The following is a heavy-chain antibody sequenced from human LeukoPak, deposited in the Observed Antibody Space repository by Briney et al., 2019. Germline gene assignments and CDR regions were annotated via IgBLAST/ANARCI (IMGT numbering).Heavy chain of an antibody. CDR1: GYTFTSYD. J-gene: IGHJ4*02. CDR3: ATLTTDYDILTGYFDY. Sequence: ASVKVSCKASGYTFTSYDINWVRQATGQGLEWMGWMNPNSGNTGYAQKFQGRVTVTEDTSTDTAYMELSSLRSEDTAVYYCATLTTDYDILTGYFDYWGQGTLVTVSS. V-gene: IGHV1-8*01. D-gene: IGHD3-9*01. CDR2: MNPNSGNT.